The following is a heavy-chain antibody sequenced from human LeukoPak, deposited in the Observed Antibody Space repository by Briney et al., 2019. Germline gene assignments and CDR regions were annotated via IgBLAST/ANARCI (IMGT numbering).Heavy chain of an antibody. CDR3: ARSHCSGGSCYFYYFDY. V-gene: IGHV3-48*01. J-gene: IGHJ4*02. Sequence: GGPLRLSCAASGFTFRSFGMNWVRQAPGKGLEWVSYISSTSSTIYYADSVKGRFTISRDNAKNSLYLQMSSLRAEDTAVYYCARSHCSGGSCYFYYFDYWGQGTLVTVSS. D-gene: IGHD2-15*01. CDR2: ISSTSSTI. CDR1: GFTFRSFG.